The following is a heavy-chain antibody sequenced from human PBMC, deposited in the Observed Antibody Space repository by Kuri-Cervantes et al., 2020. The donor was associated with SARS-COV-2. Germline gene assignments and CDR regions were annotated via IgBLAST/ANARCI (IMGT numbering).Heavy chain of an antibody. J-gene: IGHJ4*02. CDR3: ARTGRDYYFDY. CDR1: GYSISSGYY. D-gene: IGHD3-10*01. CDR2: IYHSGST. V-gene: IGHV4-38-2*01. Sequence: SETLSLTCAVSGYSISSGYYWGWIRQPPGKGLEWIGSIYHSGSTYYNPSLKSRVTISVDTSKNQFSLKLSSVTAADTAMYYCARTGRDYYFDYWGQGTLVTVSS.